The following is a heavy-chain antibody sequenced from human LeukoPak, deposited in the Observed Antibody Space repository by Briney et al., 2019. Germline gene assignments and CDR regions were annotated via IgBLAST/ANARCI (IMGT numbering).Heavy chain of an antibody. CDR2: IKRIIDGGTT. Sequence: GGSLRLSCAASGFTFSNTWMNWVRQAPGKGLEGVGRIKRIIDGGTTDYAAPVKGRFTVSRDDSINTLYLQMSSLKTEDTAVYYCAAHGGSGDLRYWGQGTLVTVSS. J-gene: IGHJ4*02. CDR1: GFTFSNTW. V-gene: IGHV3-15*01. D-gene: IGHD4-17*01. CDR3: AAHGGSGDLRY.